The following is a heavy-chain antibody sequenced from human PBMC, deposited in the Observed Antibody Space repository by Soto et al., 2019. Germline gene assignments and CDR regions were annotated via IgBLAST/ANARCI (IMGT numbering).Heavy chain of an antibody. D-gene: IGHD3-22*01. CDR3: ARMGYYYDSSGYSYYFDY. Sequence: QVQLVQSGAEVKKPGSSVKVSCKASGGTFSSYAISWVRQAPGQGLEWVGGIIPILGTANYAQKFQGRVTITADKSTSTADMELSSLRSEDTAVYCCARMGYYYDSSGYSYYFDYWGQGTLVTGFS. V-gene: IGHV1-69*06. J-gene: IGHJ4*02. CDR1: GGTFSSYA. CDR2: IIPILGTA.